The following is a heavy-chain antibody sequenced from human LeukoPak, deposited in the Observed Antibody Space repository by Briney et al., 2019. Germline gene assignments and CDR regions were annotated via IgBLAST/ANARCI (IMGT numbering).Heavy chain of an antibody. Sequence: GGSLRLSCAASGFSSNSYWMHWARQAPGKGLVWVARIDGDGSSINYADSVKGRFTISRDNAKNTLYLQMNSLRVEDTAVYYCARGRGPYGWFDPWGQGTLVTVSS. V-gene: IGHV3-74*01. CDR1: GFSSNSYW. CDR2: IDGDGSSI. J-gene: IGHJ5*02. D-gene: IGHD3-10*01. CDR3: ARGRGPYGWFDP.